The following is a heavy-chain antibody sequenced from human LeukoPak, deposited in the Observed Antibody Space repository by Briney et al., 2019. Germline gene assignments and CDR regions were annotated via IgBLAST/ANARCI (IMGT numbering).Heavy chain of an antibody. CDR2: IYYSGST. CDR3: AREPGRSDAFDI. Sequence: SETLSLTCTVSGYSISSGYYWSWIRQPPGKGLEWIGYIYYSGSTYYNPSLKSRVTISVDTSKNKFSLNLSSATAADTAVYYCAREPGRSDAFDIWGQGTMVTVSS. J-gene: IGHJ3*02. V-gene: IGHV4-61*01. CDR1: GYSISSGYY.